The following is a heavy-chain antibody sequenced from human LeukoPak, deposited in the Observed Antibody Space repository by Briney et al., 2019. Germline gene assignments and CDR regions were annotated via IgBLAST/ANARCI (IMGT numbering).Heavy chain of an antibody. CDR1: GYTFTDYG. Sequence: GASVKVSCKASGYTFTDYGMNWVRQAPGQGLEWMGWINTHTGDTTYAQGFTGRFVFSLDTSVSTAFLQITSLKAEDSAVYFCARIADYDIVTGHFDPWGQGTLVTVSS. CDR2: INTHTGDT. V-gene: IGHV7-4-1*02. D-gene: IGHD3-9*01. CDR3: ARIADYDIVTGHFDP. J-gene: IGHJ5*02.